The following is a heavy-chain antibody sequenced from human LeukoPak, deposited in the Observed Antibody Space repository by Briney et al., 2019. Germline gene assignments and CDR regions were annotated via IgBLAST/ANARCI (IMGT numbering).Heavy chain of an antibody. Sequence: KPSETLSLTFTVSGGSISSSSYYWGWIRQPPGKGLEWIGSIYYSGSTYYNPSLKSRVTISVDTSKNQFSLKVSSVTAADTAVYYCARHGDCSGGSSENNNWFDPWGQGTLVTVSS. J-gene: IGHJ5*02. CDR1: GGSISSSSYY. V-gene: IGHV4-39*01. CDR2: IYYSGST. CDR3: ARHGDCSGGSSENNNWFDP. D-gene: IGHD2-15*01.